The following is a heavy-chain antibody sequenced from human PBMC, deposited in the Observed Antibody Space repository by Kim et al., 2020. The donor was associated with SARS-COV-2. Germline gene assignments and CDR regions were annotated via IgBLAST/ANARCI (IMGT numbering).Heavy chain of an antibody. CDR2: IYGDGRT. V-gene: IGHV3-53*01. CDR3: ARVRGIYSN. J-gene: IGHJ4*02. D-gene: IGHD1-26*01. CDR1: GFTVSSNY. Sequence: GGSLRLSCAASGFTVSSNYMSWVRQAPGKGLEWVSTIYGDGRTYYADSVKGRFTISRDSSKNTLYFQMDSLRADDTAVYYCARVRGIYSNWGQGTLVTVS.